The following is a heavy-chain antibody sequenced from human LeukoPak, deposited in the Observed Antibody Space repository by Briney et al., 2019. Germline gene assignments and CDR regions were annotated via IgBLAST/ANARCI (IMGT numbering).Heavy chain of an antibody. CDR2: INTDGSST. D-gene: IGHD3-3*01. Sequence: GGSLRLSCAASGFTFSSYWMHWVRQAPGKGLVWVSLINTDGSSTSYADSVKGRFTISRDNAKNTLYLQMNSLRAEDTAVYYCARAPPYYAFWSGSRTRLNYWGQGTLVTVSS. CDR1: GFTFSSYW. CDR3: ARAPPYYAFWSGSRTRLNY. J-gene: IGHJ4*02. V-gene: IGHV3-74*01.